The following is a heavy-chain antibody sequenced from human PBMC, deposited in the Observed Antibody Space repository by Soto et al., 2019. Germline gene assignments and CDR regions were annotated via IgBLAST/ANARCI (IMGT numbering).Heavy chain of an antibody. V-gene: IGHV3-15*07. CDR3: TTGLLTYYYDSSGYTFLDY. J-gene: IGHJ4*02. D-gene: IGHD3-22*01. CDR1: GFTFSNAW. Sequence: EVQLVESGGGLVKPGGSLRLSCAASGFTFSNAWMNWVRQAPGKGLEWVGRIKSKTDGGTTDYAAPVKGRFTISRDDSKNPLYLQMNSLKTEDTAVYYCTTGLLTYYYDSSGYTFLDYWGQGTLVTVSS. CDR2: IKSKTDGGTT.